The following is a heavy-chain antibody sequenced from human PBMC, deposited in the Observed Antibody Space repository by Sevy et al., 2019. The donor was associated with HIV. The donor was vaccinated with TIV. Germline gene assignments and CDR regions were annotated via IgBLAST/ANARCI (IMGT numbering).Heavy chain of an antibody. J-gene: IGHJ3*02. CDR1: GVTFSNYG. CDR3: ARDRKVVLVVYAIPFDAFDI. Sequence: GGSLRLSCAASGVTFSNYGMHWVRQTPGQGLEWVAFIPYDGSNEYYADSVKGRFTISRDNSKNMLYLQMNSLRTEDTAVYYCARDRKVVLVVYAIPFDAFDIWGQGTTVTVSS. CDR2: IPYDGSNE. D-gene: IGHD2-8*02. V-gene: IGHV3-30*02.